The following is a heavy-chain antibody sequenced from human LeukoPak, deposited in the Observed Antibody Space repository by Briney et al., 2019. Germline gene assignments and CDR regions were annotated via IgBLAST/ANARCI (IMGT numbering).Heavy chain of an antibody. CDR1: GFTFSSYA. D-gene: IGHD2-2*01. CDR2: ISGSGGST. Sequence: QSGGSLRLSCAASGFTFSSYAMSWVRQAPGKGLEWVSAISGSGGSTYYADSVKGRFTISRDNSKNTLYLQMNSLRAEDTAVYYCAREDCSSTSCYGGYFDYWGQGTLVTVSS. CDR3: AREDCSSTSCYGGYFDY. V-gene: IGHV3-23*01. J-gene: IGHJ4*02.